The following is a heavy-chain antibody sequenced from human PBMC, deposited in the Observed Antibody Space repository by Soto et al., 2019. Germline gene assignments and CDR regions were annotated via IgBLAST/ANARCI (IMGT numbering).Heavy chain of an antibody. CDR1: GVTFSRHA. V-gene: IGHV1-69*19. J-gene: IGHJ4*02. CDR2: IIPIFGTA. CDR3: ARGWGYDSNDYYYAY. Sequence: QVQLVQSGAEVRKPGSSVKVSCKASGVTFSRHAISWVRQAPGQGLEWMGVIIPIFGTANHAQKFQGRVTINADESTSTVYMELSSLRSEDTAMYYCARGWGYDSNDYYYAYWGQGTLVIVSS. D-gene: IGHD3-22*01.